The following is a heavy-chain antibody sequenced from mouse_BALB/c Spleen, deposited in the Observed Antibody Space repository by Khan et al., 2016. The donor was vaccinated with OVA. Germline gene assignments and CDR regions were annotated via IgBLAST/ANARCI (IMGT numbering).Heavy chain of an antibody. D-gene: IGHD1-1*01. V-gene: IGHV3-2*02. J-gene: IGHJ2*01. Sequence: EVQLQESGPGLVKPSQSLSLTCTVTGYSITSDYAWNWIRQFPGNKLEWMGYISYSGRTSYNPSLKSRISITRDTSKNQFFLQLTSVPTEDTATYYCARSVTITTVVATDFDYWGQGTTLTVSS. CDR3: ARSVTITTVVATDFDY. CDR1: GYSITSDYA. CDR2: ISYSGRT.